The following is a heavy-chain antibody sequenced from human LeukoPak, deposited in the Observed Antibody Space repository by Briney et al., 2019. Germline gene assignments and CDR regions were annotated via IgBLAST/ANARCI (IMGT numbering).Heavy chain of an antibody. J-gene: IGHJ6*02. D-gene: IGHD3-10*01. CDR1: GFTFNSYS. V-gene: IGHV3-21*01. CDR3: AREEWLEVGSGSFYGMDV. CDR2: ISSSSSYI. Sequence: PGGSLRLSCAASGFTFNSYSMNWVRQAPGKGLEWVSSISSSSSYIYYADSVKGRFTISRDNAKNSLYLQMNSLRAEDTAVYYCAREEWLEVGSGSFYGMDVWGQGTTVTVSS.